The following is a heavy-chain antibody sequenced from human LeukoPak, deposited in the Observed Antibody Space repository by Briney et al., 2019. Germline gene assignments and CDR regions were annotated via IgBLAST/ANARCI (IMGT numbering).Heavy chain of an antibody. CDR3: ARVEGGY. D-gene: IGHD3-16*01. CDR2: IYYSGST. CDR1: GGSISSYY. V-gene: IGHV4-59*01. Sequence: SETLSLTCTVSGGSISSYYWSWIRQPPGKGLEWIGYIYYSGSTNYNPSLKSRVTIPVDTSKNQFPLKLSSVTAADTAVYYCARVEGGYWGQGTLVTVSS. J-gene: IGHJ4*02.